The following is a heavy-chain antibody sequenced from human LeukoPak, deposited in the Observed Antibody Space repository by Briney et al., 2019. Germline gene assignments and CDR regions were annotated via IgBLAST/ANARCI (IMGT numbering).Heavy chain of an antibody. CDR1: VYTFTAWF. CDR3: ARSTGRAREDS. Sequence: ASVKVSCKASVYTFTAWFIHWVRQAPGQGLEWMGWIKISTGVTHCAQKFEGRVTMTRDTSIDTAYMELSSLRSDDTAVYYCARSTGRAREDSWGQGALITVSS. J-gene: IGHJ4*02. V-gene: IGHV1-2*02. CDR2: IKISTGVT. D-gene: IGHD1-1*01.